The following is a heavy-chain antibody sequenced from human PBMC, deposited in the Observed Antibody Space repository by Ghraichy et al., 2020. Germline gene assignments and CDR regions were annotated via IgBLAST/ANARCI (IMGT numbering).Heavy chain of an antibody. CDR2: IRRSGDAT. CDR3: AKDFIPGLRPWYLDY. Sequence: GSLRLSCAASGFTFVGNAMGWVRQAPGKGLEWVSGIRRSGDATFYADSVKGRFTITRDDSSKTLYLQMNSLRAGDTAVYYCAKDFIPGLRPWYLDYWGQGNLVAVSS. D-gene: IGHD2-21*01. CDR1: GFTFVGNA. J-gene: IGHJ4*02. V-gene: IGHV3-23*01.